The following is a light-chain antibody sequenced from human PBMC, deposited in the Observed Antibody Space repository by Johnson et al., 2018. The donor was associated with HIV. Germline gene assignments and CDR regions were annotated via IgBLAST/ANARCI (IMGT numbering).Light chain of an antibody. V-gene: IGLV1-51*02. CDR2: ENN. J-gene: IGLJ1*01. CDR3: GTWDSSLSAHYV. CDR1: SSNIGNNY. Sequence: QSVLTQPPSVSAAPGQKVTISCSGSSSNIGNNYVSWYQQLPGTAPKLLIYENNKRPSGIPDRFSGSKSGTSATLAITGLQTGDEADYYCGTWDSSLSAHYVFGTGTKGTVL.